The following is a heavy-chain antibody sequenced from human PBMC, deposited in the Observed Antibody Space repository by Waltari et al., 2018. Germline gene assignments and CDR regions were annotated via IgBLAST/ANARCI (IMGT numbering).Heavy chain of an antibody. CDR2: TYYRSKWFN. CDR3: ARRKDRDGMNV. V-gene: IGHV6-1*01. J-gene: IGHJ6*02. CDR1: GASVSSHRVT. Sequence: QVQLQQSGPGLVKPSKTLSLTCAISGASVSSHRVTWNWHRQSPSRGLEWLGRTYYRSKWFNDYAVSVKSRITINPDAPKNQFSLQLNSVTPEDTAVYYCARRKDRDGMNVWGQGTTVTVSS.